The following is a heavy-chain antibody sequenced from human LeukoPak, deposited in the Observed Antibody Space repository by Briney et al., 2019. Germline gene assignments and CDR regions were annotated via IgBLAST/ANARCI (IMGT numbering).Heavy chain of an antibody. D-gene: IGHD3-3*01. Sequence: EASVKVSCKASGYTFTSYDINWVRQATGQGLEWMGWMNPNSGNTGYAQKFQGRVTMTRNTSISTAYMELSSLRSEDTAVYYRARGITIFGVVTHYYYYGMDVWGQGTTVTVSS. CDR3: ARGITIFGVVTHYYYYGMDV. CDR1: GYTFTSYD. CDR2: MNPNSGNT. V-gene: IGHV1-8*01. J-gene: IGHJ6*02.